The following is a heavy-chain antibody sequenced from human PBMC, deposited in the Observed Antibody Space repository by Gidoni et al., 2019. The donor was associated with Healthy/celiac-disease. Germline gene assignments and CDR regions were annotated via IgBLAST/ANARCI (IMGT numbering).Heavy chain of an antibody. Sequence: ELQLVQTGAEVKKPGESLKISCKGSGYSFTSYWIGWVRQMPGKGLEWMGIIYPGDSDTRYRPSFQGQVTISADKSISTAYLQWSRLKASDTAMYYCARVSSHRPYSGYFYYGMDVWGQGTTVTVSS. V-gene: IGHV5-51*03. J-gene: IGHJ6*02. D-gene: IGHD5-12*01. CDR1: GYSFTSYW. CDR2: IYPGDSDT. CDR3: ARVSSHRPYSGYFYYGMDV.